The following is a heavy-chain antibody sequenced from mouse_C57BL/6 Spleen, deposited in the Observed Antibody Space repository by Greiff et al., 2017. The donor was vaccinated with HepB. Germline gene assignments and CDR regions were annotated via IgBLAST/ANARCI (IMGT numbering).Heavy chain of an antibody. Sequence: VQLKESGAELVKPGASVKLSCTASGFNIKDYYMHWVKQRTEQGLEWIGRIDPEDGETKYAPKFQGKATITADTSSNTAYLQLSSLTSEDTAVYYCATYYSNYPAWFAYWGQGTLVTVSA. V-gene: IGHV14-2*01. CDR2: IDPEDGET. J-gene: IGHJ3*01. CDR3: ATYYSNYPAWFAY. D-gene: IGHD2-5*01. CDR1: GFNIKDYY.